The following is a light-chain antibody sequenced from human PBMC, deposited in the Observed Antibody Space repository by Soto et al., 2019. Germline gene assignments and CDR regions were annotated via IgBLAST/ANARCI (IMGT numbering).Light chain of an antibody. J-gene: IGKJ5*01. V-gene: IGKV3-11*01. CDR3: HQRSNWPIT. Sequence: EVVVTQSPGTLSLSPGEGATLSCRASQSVSSHLVWFQQKPGQAPRLLIYDASSRATGIPARFSGSGSGTDFTLTISSLEPEDFAVYYCHQRSNWPITFGQGTRLEI. CDR1: QSVSSH. CDR2: DAS.